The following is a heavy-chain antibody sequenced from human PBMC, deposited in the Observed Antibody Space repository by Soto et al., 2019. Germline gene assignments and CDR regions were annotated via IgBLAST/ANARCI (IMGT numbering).Heavy chain of an antibody. Sequence: QVQLQESGPGLVKPSETLSLTCTVSGGSISSYYWSWIRQPPGKGLEWIGHIYYSGSTNYNPSLTPRLTTSVATPTHQSSLKLSSVTAAHTAVYYCARAPAPLYSSSWSSFDPWGQGTLVTVSS. V-gene: IGHV4-59*08. J-gene: IGHJ5*02. CDR3: ARAPAPLYSSSWSSFDP. CDR1: GGSISSYY. D-gene: IGHD6-13*01. CDR2: IYYSGST.